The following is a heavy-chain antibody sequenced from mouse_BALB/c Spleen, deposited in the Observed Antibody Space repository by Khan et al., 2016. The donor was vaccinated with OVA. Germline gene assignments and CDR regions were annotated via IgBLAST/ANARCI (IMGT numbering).Heavy chain of an antibody. CDR1: GFNITYFY. V-gene: IGHV14-1*02. J-gene: IGHJ3*01. Sequence: VHVKQSGAELVRPGALVKLSCKASGFNITYFYIHWVKQRPEQGLEWIGWIDPDNGDTIYDPKFQGKASITADTYYNTAYLQLISVTSEDTAVYYCTRDGYSPWFAYWGQGTLVTVSA. CDR3: TRDGYSPWFAY. CDR2: IDPDNGDT. D-gene: IGHD2-3*01.